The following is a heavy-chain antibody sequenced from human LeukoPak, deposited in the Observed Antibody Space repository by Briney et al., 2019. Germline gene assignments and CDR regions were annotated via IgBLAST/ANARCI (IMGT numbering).Heavy chain of an antibody. CDR1: GFSFSSYA. D-gene: IGHD3-10*01. CDR3: ARDRTHYYGSGSYLPY. V-gene: IGHV3-30-3*01. J-gene: IGHJ4*02. Sequence: PGGSLRLSCAASGFSFSSYAMHWVRQAPGKGLEWVAVISYDGSNKYYADSVKGRFTISRDNSKNTLYLQMNSLRAEDTAVYYCARDRTHYYGSGSYLPYWGQGTPVTVSS. CDR2: ISYDGSNK.